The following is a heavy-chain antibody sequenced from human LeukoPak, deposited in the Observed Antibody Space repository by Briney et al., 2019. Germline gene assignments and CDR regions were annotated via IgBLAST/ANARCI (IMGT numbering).Heavy chain of an antibody. CDR1: GFIFSSYS. Sequence: GGSLRLSCAASGFIFSSYSMNWVRQAPGKGLEWVSSISSSSNYIYYADSVKGRFTISRDNAKNSLYLQMNSLRAEDTAVYHCARGYCSSTTCSYYFDYWGQGTLVTVSS. CDR3: ARGYCSSTTCSYYFDY. D-gene: IGHD2-2*01. CDR2: ISSSSNYI. V-gene: IGHV3-21*01. J-gene: IGHJ4*02.